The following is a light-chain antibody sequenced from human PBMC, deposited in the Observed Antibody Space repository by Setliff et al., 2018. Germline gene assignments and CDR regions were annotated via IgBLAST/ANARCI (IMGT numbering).Light chain of an antibody. J-gene: IGKJ1*01. CDR1: ESISTY. CDR3: QQSFSTPPT. V-gene: IGKV1-39*01. Sequence: DIQMTQSPSSLSASVGDRVTITCRASESISTYLNWYQQKPGKAPKLLIYATSTLQSEVPSRFSGSGSETDFTLTISSLQPDDFATYYCQQSFSTPPTFGRGTKGDIK. CDR2: ATS.